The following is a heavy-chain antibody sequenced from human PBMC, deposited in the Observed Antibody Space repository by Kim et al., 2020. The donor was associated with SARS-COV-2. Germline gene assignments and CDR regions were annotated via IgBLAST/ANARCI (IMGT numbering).Heavy chain of an antibody. CDR2: T. Sequence: TNYNPSLKSRVTMSVDTSKYQFSLKLSSVTAADTAVYYCARGGRYYYGMDVWGQGTTVTVSS. V-gene: IGHV4-4*07. J-gene: IGHJ6*02. CDR3: ARGGRYYYGMDV.